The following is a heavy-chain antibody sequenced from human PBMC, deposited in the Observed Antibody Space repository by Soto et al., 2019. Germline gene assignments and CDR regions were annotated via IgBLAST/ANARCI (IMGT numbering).Heavy chain of an antibody. J-gene: IGHJ4*02. CDR1: GFTFSSYG. Sequence: PGGSLRLSCAASGFTFSSYGMHWVRQAPGKGLEWVAVISYDGSNKYYADSVKGRFTISRDNSKNTLYLQMNSLKAADTAVYYCAKVPAFYWGQGTLVTVSS. CDR2: ISYDGSNK. CDR3: AKVPAFY. V-gene: IGHV3-30*18.